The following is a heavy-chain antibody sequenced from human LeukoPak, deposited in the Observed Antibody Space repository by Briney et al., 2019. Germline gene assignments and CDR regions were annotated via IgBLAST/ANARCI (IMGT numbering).Heavy chain of an antibody. CDR3: ARDRRRFDP. V-gene: IGHV4-34*01. J-gene: IGHJ5*02. CDR2: INHSGST. Sequence: PSETLSLTCTVSGGSISSYYWSWIRQPPEKGLEWIGEINHSGSTNYNPSLKSRVTISVDTSKNQFSLKLSSVTAADTAVYYCARDRRRFDPWGQGTLVTVSS. CDR1: GGSISSYY.